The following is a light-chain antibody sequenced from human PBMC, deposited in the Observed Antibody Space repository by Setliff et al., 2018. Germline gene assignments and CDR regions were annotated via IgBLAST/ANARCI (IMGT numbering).Light chain of an antibody. CDR3: QQLNNFPWT. CDR1: QAVGTH. V-gene: IGKV1-9*01. Sequence: IQLTQSPSFLSASVGDRVIITCRASQAVGTHLAWYQQKPGKAPKLLIYGASTLQSGVPSRFSGRGSGTEFSLTINTLQPEDFATYCCQQLNNFPWTFGQGTKVDIK. CDR2: GAS. J-gene: IGKJ1*01.